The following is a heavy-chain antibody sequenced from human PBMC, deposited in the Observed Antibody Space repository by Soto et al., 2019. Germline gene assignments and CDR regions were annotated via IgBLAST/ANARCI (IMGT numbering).Heavy chain of an antibody. J-gene: IGHJ4*02. Sequence: QVQLVESGGGVVQPGRSLRLSCAASGFTFSSYAMHWVRQAPGKGLEWVAGISYDGSNKYYADSVKGRFTISRDNSKNTLYLQMNSLRAEDTAVYYCAIDLRRAVDYWGQGTLVTVSS. CDR3: AIDLRRAVDY. CDR1: GFTFSSYA. CDR2: ISYDGSNK. V-gene: IGHV3-30-3*01.